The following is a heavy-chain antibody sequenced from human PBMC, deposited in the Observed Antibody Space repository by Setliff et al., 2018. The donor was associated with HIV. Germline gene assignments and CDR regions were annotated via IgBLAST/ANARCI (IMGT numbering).Heavy chain of an antibody. CDR2: IKQDGSEK. CDR1: GFSFSSYW. V-gene: IGHV3-7*01. Sequence: PGGSLRLSCAASGFSFSSYWMSWVRQAPGKGLEWVANIKQDGSEKYYVDSVKGRFTISRDNAKNSLYLQMNSLRAEDTAVYYCARPEFLEWSDAFDIWGQGTMVTVSS. D-gene: IGHD3-3*01. J-gene: IGHJ3*02. CDR3: ARPEFLEWSDAFDI.